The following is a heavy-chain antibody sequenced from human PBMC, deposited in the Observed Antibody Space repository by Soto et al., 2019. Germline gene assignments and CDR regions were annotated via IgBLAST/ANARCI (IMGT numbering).Heavy chain of an antibody. Sequence: EVQLLESGGGLVQPGGSLRLSCAASGFTFGIHAMIWVRQAPGKGLEWVSFISASGGSTYYADSVKGRFTISRDNSKDTMFLQMNSLRVEDTGRYYCAIRGNNDLLRRFWGQGTLVTVSS. D-gene: IGHD3-3*02. V-gene: IGHV3-23*01. CDR2: ISASGGST. CDR3: AIRGNNDLLRRF. CDR1: GFTFGIHA. J-gene: IGHJ4*02.